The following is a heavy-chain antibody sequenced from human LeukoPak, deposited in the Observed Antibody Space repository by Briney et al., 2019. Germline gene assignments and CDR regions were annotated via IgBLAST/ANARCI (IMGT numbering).Heavy chain of an antibody. D-gene: IGHD3-22*01. CDR1: GGSFSGYY. V-gene: IGHV4-34*01. Sequence: SETLSLTCAVYGGSFSGYYWSWIRQPPGKGLEWIGEINHSGSTNYNPSLKSRVTLSVDTSKNQFSLKLSSVTAADTAVYYCASSLDSSGYYYEGGAFDIWGQGTLVTVSS. J-gene: IGHJ4*02. CDR2: INHSGST. CDR3: ASSLDSSGYYYEGGAFDI.